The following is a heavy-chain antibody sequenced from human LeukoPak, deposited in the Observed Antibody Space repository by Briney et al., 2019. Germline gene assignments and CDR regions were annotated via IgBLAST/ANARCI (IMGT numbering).Heavy chain of an antibody. CDR1: GGSISSYY. CDR3: ARRMIAAAAYFDY. CDR2: IYTSGST. J-gene: IGHJ4*02. D-gene: IGHD6-13*01. Sequence: SETLSLTCTVSGGSISSYYLSWIRQPPGKGLEWIGYIYTSGSTNYNPSLKSRVTISVDTSKNQFSLKLSSVTAADTAVYYCARRMIAAAAYFDYWGQGTLVTVSS. V-gene: IGHV4-4*08.